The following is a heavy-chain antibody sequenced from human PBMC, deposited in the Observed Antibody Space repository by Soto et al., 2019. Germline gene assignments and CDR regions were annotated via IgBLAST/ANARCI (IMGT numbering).Heavy chain of an antibody. CDR1: GFTFDDYA. Sequence: EVQLVESGGGLVQPGRSLRLSCAASGFTFDDYAMHWVRQAPGKGLEWVSGISWNSGNIGYADSVKGRFTISRDNAKNSLYLQMNSLRAEDTALYYCAKDRNYDLWSGYYDSWGQGTLVTVSS. CDR3: AKDRNYDLWSGYYDS. CDR2: ISWNSGNI. D-gene: IGHD3-3*01. J-gene: IGHJ4*02. V-gene: IGHV3-9*01.